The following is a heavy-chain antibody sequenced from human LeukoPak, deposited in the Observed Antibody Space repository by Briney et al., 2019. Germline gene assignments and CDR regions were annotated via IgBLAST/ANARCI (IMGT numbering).Heavy chain of an antibody. V-gene: IGHV3-30*02. CDR3: AKDRNDYIWGSYTPAFDI. CDR2: VRFDGSNK. Sequence: PGGSLRLSCAASGFTFSNYGMHWVRQAPGKGPEWVAFVRFDGSNKYYGDSVKGRFTISRDNSKNTLYVQMNSLRAEDTAVYYCAKDRNDYIWGSYTPAFDIWGQGTMVTVSS. J-gene: IGHJ3*02. CDR1: GFTFSNYG. D-gene: IGHD3-16*01.